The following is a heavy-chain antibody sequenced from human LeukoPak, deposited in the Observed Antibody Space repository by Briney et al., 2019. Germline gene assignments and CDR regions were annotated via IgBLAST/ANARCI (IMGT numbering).Heavy chain of an antibody. Sequence: PGGSLRLSCAASGFTFSSYGMHWVRQAPGKGLEWVAFIRYDGSNKYYADSVKGRFTISRDNSKNTLYLQMNSLRAEDTAVYYCATTHRGYYYYYMDVWGKGTTVTISS. J-gene: IGHJ6*03. V-gene: IGHV3-30*02. CDR2: IRYDGSNK. D-gene: IGHD3-10*01. CDR3: ATTHRGYYYYYMDV. CDR1: GFTFSSYG.